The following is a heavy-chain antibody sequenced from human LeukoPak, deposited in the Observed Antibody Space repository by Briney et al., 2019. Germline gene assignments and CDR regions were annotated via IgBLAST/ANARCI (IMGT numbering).Heavy chain of an antibody. CDR3: ARRRLYYYGSGSYPRPPAAYFDY. V-gene: IGHV3-7*01. CDR2: INKDGSDS. J-gene: IGHJ4*02. D-gene: IGHD3-10*01. Sequence: GGSLRLSAAASGFIFNNYWMTWVREAARKRLEWVGNINKDGSDSYYGYSVKGRFTISRDNAKNSLYLQMNSLRAEDTAVYYCARRRLYYYGSGSYPRPPAAYFDYWGQGTLVTVSS. CDR1: GFIFNNYW.